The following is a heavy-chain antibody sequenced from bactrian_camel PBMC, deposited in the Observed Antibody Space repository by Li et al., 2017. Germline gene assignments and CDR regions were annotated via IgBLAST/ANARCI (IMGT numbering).Heavy chain of an antibody. J-gene: IGHJ4*01. CDR2: IHRRGTT. D-gene: IGHD4*01. CDR1: GYSAVTLC. V-gene: IGHV3S53*01. Sequence: HVQLVESGGGSAQVGGSLRLSCAAASGYSAVTLCMGWFRQAPGKEGEGVAVIHRRGTTNYADSVKGRFTISKDSAKNSLDLQMNSLKPEDTAVYYCAARWSDPRFRASMNSDEYRYWGQGTQVTVS. CDR3: AARWSDPRFRASMNSDEYRY.